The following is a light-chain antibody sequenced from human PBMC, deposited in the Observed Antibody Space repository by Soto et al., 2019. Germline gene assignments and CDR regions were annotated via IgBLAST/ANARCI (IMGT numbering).Light chain of an antibody. CDR3: QQTSSAPFT. Sequence: IQLTQSPSSLSASVGDRVSITCRASQDIKTYLAWYQQKPGKAPKLLIFDAASLQSGVPSRFSGGGSRTDFTLTITSLQPEDFATYYCQQTSSAPFTFGPGTKVDIK. CDR2: DAA. CDR1: QDIKTY. V-gene: IGKV1-39*01. J-gene: IGKJ3*01.